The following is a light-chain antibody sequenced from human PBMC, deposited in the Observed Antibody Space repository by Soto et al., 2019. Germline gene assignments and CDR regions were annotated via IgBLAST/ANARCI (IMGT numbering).Light chain of an antibody. J-gene: IGKJ4*01. CDR3: QQYGSSPPIT. CDR1: QSVSSSY. Sequence: EIVLTQSPGTLSLYPGDRATLSCRASQSVSSSYLAWYQQKPGQAPRLLIYGASSRATGIPDRFSGSGSGTDFTLTISRLEPEDFAVYYCQQYGSSPPITFGGGNKVEIK. CDR2: GAS. V-gene: IGKV3-20*01.